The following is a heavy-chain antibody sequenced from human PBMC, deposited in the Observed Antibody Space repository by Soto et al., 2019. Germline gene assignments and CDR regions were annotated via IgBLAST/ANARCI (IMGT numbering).Heavy chain of an antibody. J-gene: IGHJ4*02. CDR1: GESFTNTNW. CDR3: ATRSLRRLRVLETH. Sequence: QVQLQESGPGLLKPSETLSLTCTVSGESFTNTNWWSWVRQSPGQGLEWIGEIYHSGATNYNPTLQSRLTMSIDMSKNEFSPKLNSVNAGATAVYYYATRSLRRLRVLETHWGQGPLVTVSS. V-gene: IGHV4-4*02. D-gene: IGHD3-3*01. CDR2: IYHSGAT.